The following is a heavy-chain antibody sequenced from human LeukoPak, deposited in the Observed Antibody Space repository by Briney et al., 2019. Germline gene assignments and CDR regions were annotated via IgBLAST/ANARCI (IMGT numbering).Heavy chain of an antibody. D-gene: IGHD1-26*01. CDR3: ARAWELLYYFDY. CDR2: FYYSAST. J-gene: IGHJ4*02. CDR1: GGSISSSTSY. V-gene: IGHV4-39*01. Sequence: SETLPLTCAISGGSISSSTSYWGWIRQPPGKGPGWIGSFYYSASTYYNPSLKSRVIISVDTSENQFSLKVTSVTAADTAVYYCARAWELLYYFDYWGQGTLVTVSS.